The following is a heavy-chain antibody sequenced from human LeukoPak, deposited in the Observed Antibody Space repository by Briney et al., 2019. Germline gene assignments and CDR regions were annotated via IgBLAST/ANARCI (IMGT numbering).Heavy chain of an antibody. J-gene: IGHJ6*02. V-gene: IGHV3-23*01. CDR2: ISDSGGST. D-gene: IGHD2-2*01. CDR1: GFIFSNYA. CDR3: AKDTRGYCSSTSCYFYYGMDV. Sequence: GGSLRLSCAASGFIFSNYAMTWVRQAPGKGLEWVSVISDSGGSTYYAGSVKGRFTISRDNSKNTLYLQMNSLRAEDTAVYYCAKDTRGYCSSTSCYFYYGMDVWGQGTTVTVSS.